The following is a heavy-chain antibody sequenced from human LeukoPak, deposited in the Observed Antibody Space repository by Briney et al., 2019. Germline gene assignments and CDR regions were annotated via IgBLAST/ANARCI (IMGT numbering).Heavy chain of an antibody. Sequence: PGGSLRLSCAASGFTFDDYTMHWVRQAPGKGLDWVSLITRDGGTTFYADSVKGRFTISRDNSKNSLYLQMNSLRAEDTAVYYCAELGITMIGGVWGKGTTVTISS. CDR1: GFTFDDYT. J-gene: IGHJ6*04. CDR3: AELGITMIGGV. CDR2: ITRDGGTT. V-gene: IGHV3-43*01. D-gene: IGHD3-10*02.